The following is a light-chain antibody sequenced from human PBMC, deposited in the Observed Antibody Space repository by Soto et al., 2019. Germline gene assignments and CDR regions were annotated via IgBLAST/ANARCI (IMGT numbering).Light chain of an antibody. CDR3: QAYGLSPLT. CDR2: GAS. V-gene: IGKV3-20*01. Sequence: EIVLTQSPGTQSLSPGDSATLSCRASQSISTYLAWYQQKPGQAPRLLIYGASSRATGVPDRFSGSGSGTDFTLTVSWLEPEDFAVYYCQAYGLSPLTFGGGTKVDIK. J-gene: IGKJ4*01. CDR1: QSISTY.